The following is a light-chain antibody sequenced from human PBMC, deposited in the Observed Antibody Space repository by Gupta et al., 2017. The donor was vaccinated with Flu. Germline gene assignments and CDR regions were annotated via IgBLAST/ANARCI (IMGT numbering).Light chain of an antibody. J-gene: IGLJ3*02. Sequence: PGQTASVTCSGHKLGDQYGYWYQQKSGQSPVLVVYQDSRRPSGIPERFSGSNSGNTATLTISGAQATDEADYYCQAWDSSISWVFGGGTRLTVL. V-gene: IGLV3-1*01. CDR3: QAWDSSISWV. CDR2: QDS. CDR1: KLGDQY.